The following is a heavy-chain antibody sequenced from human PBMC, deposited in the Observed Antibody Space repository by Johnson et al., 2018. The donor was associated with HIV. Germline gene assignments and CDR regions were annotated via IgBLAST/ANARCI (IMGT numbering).Heavy chain of an antibody. CDR1: GFTFSSYG. CDR3: AKDFVAFWGRPADAFDI. Sequence: QVHLVESGGGVVQPGRSLRLSCAASGFTFSSYGMHWVRQAPGKGLEWVAVIWYDGSNKYYADYVKGRFTISRDNSKNTLYLQMNSLRVEDTAVYYCAKDFVAFWGRPADAFDIWGQGTMVTVSS. CDR2: IWYDGSNK. V-gene: IGHV3-33*06. D-gene: IGHD3-16*01. J-gene: IGHJ3*02.